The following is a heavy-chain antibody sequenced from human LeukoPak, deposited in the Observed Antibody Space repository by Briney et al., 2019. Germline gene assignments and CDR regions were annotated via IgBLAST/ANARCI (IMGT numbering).Heavy chain of an antibody. CDR1: GYSFTSYW. Sequence: KPGESLKISCKGSGYSFTSYWIGWVRQMPGKGLEWMGIIYPGDSDTRYSPSFQGQVTISADKSISTAYLQWSSLKASDTAMYCCARPIAVAGTADAFDIWGQGTMVTVSS. CDR2: IYPGDSDT. D-gene: IGHD6-19*01. V-gene: IGHV5-51*01. CDR3: ARPIAVAGTADAFDI. J-gene: IGHJ3*02.